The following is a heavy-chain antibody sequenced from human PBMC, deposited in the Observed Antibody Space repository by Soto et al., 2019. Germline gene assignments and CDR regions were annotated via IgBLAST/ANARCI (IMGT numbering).Heavy chain of an antibody. J-gene: IGHJ6*03. CDR2: ISSASSTT. D-gene: IGHD3-3*01. Sequence: EEQLVESGGALVQPGGSLRLSCAASGFTFNRFDMNWVRQAPGKGLEWISYISSASSTTQYAESVKGRFTISRDNARDSLYLQMSSLRVEDTAVYYCARRPLWSGLSDYYYMDVWGKGTTVTVSS. V-gene: IGHV3-48*01. CDR1: GFTFNRFD. CDR3: ARRPLWSGLSDYYYMDV.